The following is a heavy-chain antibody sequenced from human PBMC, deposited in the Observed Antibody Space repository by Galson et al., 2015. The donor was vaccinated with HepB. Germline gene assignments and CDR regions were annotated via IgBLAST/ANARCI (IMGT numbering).Heavy chain of an antibody. J-gene: IGHJ3*02. CDR1: GFTFSSYE. V-gene: IGHV3-48*03. Sequence: SLRLSCAASGFTFSSYEMNWVRQAPGKGLEWVSYISSSGSTIYYADSVKGRFTISRDNAKNSLYLQMNSLRAEDTAVYYCARDYYGDYALSAFDICGQGTMLTVSS. CDR2: ISSSGSTI. D-gene: IGHD4-17*01. CDR3: ARDYYGDYALSAFDI.